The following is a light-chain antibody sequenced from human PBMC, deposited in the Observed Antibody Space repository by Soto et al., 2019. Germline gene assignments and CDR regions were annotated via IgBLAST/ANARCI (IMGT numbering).Light chain of an antibody. CDR2: AAS. CDR3: LQDYSSLRT. Sequence: AIQMTQSPSSLSASVGDRVTITCRASQGIRNDLGWYQQKPGKAPKLLIYAASSLQSGVPSRFSGSGSGTDFTVYISSLKPEDVATYYCLQDYSSLRTFGQVTKVEI. J-gene: IGKJ1*01. CDR1: QGIRND. V-gene: IGKV1-6*01.